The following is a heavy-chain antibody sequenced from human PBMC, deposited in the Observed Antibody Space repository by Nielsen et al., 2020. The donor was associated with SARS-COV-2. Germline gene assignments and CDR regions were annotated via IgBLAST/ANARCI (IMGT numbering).Heavy chain of an antibody. Sequence: GSLTLSCAVSGFTFSSYWLSWVRQAPGKGLEWVANIKQDGSEKYYVDSVKGRFTISRDNAKNSLYLQMNSLRAEDTAVYYCAKDKYQLLNYGMDVWGQGTTVTVSS. CDR2: IKQDGSEK. V-gene: IGHV3-7*03. J-gene: IGHJ6*02. CDR1: GFTFSSYW. D-gene: IGHD2-2*01. CDR3: AKDKYQLLNYGMDV.